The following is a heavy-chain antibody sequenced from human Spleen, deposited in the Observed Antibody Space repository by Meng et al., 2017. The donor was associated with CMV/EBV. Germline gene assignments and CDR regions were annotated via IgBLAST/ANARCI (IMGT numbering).Heavy chain of an antibody. J-gene: IGHJ6*02. Sequence: SETLSLTCTVSGGSVSSGSYYWSWIRQPPGKGLEWIGYIYYSGSTYYNPSLKSRVTISVDTSKNQFSLKLSSVTAADTAVYYCARELGYGMDVWGQGTTVTVSS. CDR3: ARELGYGMDV. CDR2: IYYSGST. D-gene: IGHD3-16*01. V-gene: IGHV4-61*01. CDR1: GGSVSSGSYY.